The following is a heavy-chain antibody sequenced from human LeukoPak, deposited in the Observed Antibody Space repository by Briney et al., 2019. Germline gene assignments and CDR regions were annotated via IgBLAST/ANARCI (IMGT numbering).Heavy chain of an antibody. CDR2: INSDGSST. D-gene: IGHD6-19*01. CDR1: GFTFSSYW. V-gene: IGHV3-74*01. CDR3: ARDRQQWIFFPDY. Sequence: PGMSLRLSCAASGFTFSSYWMHWVRQAPGKGLVWVSRINSDGSSTSYADSVKGRFTISRDNAKNTLYLQMNSLRAEDTAVYYCARDRQQWIFFPDYWGQGTLVTVSS. J-gene: IGHJ4*02.